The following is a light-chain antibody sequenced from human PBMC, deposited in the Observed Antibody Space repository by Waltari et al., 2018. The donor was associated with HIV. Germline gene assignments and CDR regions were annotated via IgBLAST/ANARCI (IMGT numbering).Light chain of an antibody. V-gene: IGLV1-40*01. CDR2: GNT. J-gene: IGLJ2*01. CDR3: QSYDSSLSSWI. Sequence: QSVLTQPPSLSGAPGPRVTISCTGRTSNIGASFDVHWYQQFPGKAPQLLINGNTLRPSGVPDRFSASTSGSSASLAITGLHLEDEATYYCQSYDSSLSSWIFGGETKLTVL. CDR1: TSNIGASFD.